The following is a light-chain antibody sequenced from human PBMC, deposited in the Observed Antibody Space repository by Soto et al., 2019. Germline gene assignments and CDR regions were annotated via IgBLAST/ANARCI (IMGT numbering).Light chain of an antibody. J-gene: IGLJ2*01. Sequence: QAVVTQEPSLTVSPGGTVTLTCGSSTGAVTSGHYPYWFQQKPGQAPRTLIYSTTNKHSWTPARFSGPLLGDNAALTLSGAQPEDEADYYCLLSYSGVGGVFVGGTKVTVL. CDR1: TGAVTSGHY. CDR2: STT. V-gene: IGLV7-46*01. CDR3: LLSYSGVGGV.